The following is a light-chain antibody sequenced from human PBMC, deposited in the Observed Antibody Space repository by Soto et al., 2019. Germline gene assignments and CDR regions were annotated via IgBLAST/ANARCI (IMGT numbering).Light chain of an antibody. CDR1: SSDVGSYNL. V-gene: IGLV2-23*01. CDR2: EGS. J-gene: IGLJ3*02. CDR3: GAYAGSSIGV. Sequence: QSALTQPASVSGSPGQSITISCTGTSSDVGSYNLVSWYQQHPGKAPKLMIYEGSKRPSGVSNRVSGCKSGNTAPLTSSGLQAEDEADFYCGAYAGSSIGVFGGGTKLTVL.